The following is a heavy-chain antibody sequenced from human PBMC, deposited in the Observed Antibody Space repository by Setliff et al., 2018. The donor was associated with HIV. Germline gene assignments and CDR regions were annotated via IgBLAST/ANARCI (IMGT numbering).Heavy chain of an antibody. CDR3: TRDKGYAFDI. Sequence: GGSLRLSCTASGFTFGDYPMSWVRQAPGKGLEWVGFIRSKAYGGTAEYAASVKDRFTVSRDDSKSIAYLQINSLKTEDTAVYYCTRDKGYAFDIWGQGTMVTVSS. D-gene: IGHD5-18*01. V-gene: IGHV3-49*04. J-gene: IGHJ3*02. CDR2: IRSKAYGGTA. CDR1: GFTFGDYP.